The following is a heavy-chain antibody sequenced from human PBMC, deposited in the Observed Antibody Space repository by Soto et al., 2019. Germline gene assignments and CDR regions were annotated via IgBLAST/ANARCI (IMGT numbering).Heavy chain of an antibody. CDR2: MSLNNGNT. CDR3: LRGRLFQESYYYYNVDV. V-gene: IGHV1-8*01. J-gene: IGHJ6*04. Sequence: QVQLVQSGAEVKKPGASVRVSCKASGYSFGSYDINWVRQATGQGLEWMGWMSLNNGNTGSAQKCQGRITMTMNTAISTAYMELSTLSSEDTAVYYCLRGRLFQESYYYYNVDVWGEGTTVTVSS. CDR1: GYSFGSYD. D-gene: IGHD3-22*01.